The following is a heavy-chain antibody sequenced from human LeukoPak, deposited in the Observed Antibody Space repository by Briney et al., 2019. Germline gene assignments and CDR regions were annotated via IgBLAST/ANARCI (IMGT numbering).Heavy chain of an antibody. V-gene: IGHV1-2*06. Sequence: ASVKVSCKASGYTFTGYYMHWVRQAPGQGLEWMGRINPNSGGTNYAQKFQGRVTITTDESTSTAYMELSSLRSEDTAVYYCAMGLRGYFDYWGQGTLVTVSS. CDR3: AMGLRGYFDY. J-gene: IGHJ4*02. CDR1: GYTFTGYY. D-gene: IGHD4-17*01. CDR2: INPNSGGT.